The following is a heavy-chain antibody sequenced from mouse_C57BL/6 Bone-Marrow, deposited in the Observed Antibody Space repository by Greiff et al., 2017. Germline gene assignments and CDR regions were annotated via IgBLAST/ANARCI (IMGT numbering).Heavy chain of an antibody. Sequence: EVQGVESGGDLVKPGGSLKLSCAASGFTFSSYGMSWVRQTPDKRLEWVATISSGGSYTYYPDSVKGRFTISRDNAKNTLYLQMSSLKSEDTAMYYYADFLDYWGQGTTLTVSS. CDR1: GFTFSSYG. V-gene: IGHV5-6*01. CDR3: ADFLDY. CDR2: ISSGGSYT. J-gene: IGHJ2*01.